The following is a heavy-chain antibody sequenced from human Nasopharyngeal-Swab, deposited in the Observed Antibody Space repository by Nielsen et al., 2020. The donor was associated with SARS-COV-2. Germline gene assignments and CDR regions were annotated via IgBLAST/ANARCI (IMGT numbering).Heavy chain of an antibody. CDR1: GFTFSSYA. Sequence: GGSLRLSCAASGFTFSSYAMHWVSQAPGKGLEWVAVISYDGSNKYYADSVKGRFTISRDNSKNTLYLQMNSLRAEDTAVYYCARGYSGSYYSPFDYWGQGTLVTVSS. J-gene: IGHJ4*02. CDR2: ISYDGSNK. V-gene: IGHV3-30-3*01. D-gene: IGHD1-26*01. CDR3: ARGYSGSYYSPFDY.